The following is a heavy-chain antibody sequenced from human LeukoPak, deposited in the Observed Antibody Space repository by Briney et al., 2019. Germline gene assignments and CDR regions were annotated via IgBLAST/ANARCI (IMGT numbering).Heavy chain of an antibody. CDR1: GGSISSGGYS. J-gene: IGHJ3*02. CDR2: IYHSGST. CDR3: ASPQERDDAFDI. V-gene: IGHV4-30-2*01. D-gene: IGHD5-24*01. Sequence: SQTLSLTCAVSGGSISSGGYSWRWIRQPPGKGLEWIGYIYHSGSTYYNPSLKSRVTISVDRSKNQFSLKLSSVTAADTAVYYCASPQERDDAFDIWGQGTMVTVSS.